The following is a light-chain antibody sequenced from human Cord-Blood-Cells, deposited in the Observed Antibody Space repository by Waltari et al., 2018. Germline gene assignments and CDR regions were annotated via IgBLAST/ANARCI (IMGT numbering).Light chain of an antibody. Sequence: QSALTQPASVSASPVHSLTLSRPATSTDVVSYNYTSWYQQHPGTSPKLMIYEVSNRPSGVSNRVSGSKSGNTATLTISGLQAEDEADYYCSSYTSSSTWVFGGGTKLTVL. CDR1: STDVVSYNY. V-gene: IGLV2-14*01. CDR3: SSYTSSSTWV. CDR2: EVS. J-gene: IGLJ3*02.